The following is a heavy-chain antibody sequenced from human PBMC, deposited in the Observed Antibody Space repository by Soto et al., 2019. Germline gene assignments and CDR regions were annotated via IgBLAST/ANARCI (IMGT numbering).Heavy chain of an antibody. CDR1: GYTFTSYG. CDR3: ARDIRQNYDFWSGYYSHYYYYYGMDV. V-gene: IGHV1-18*04. D-gene: IGHD3-3*01. Sequence: ASVKVSCKASGYTFTSYGISWVRQAPGQGLEWMGWISAYNGNTNYAQKLQGRVTMTTDTSTSTAYMELRSLRSDDTAVYYCARDIRQNYDFWSGYYSHYYYYYGMDVWGQGTTVTLSS. CDR2: ISAYNGNT. J-gene: IGHJ6*02.